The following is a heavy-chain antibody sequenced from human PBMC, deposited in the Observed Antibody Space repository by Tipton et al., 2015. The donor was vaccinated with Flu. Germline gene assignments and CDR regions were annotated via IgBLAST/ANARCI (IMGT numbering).Heavy chain of an antibody. CDR1: GGSFSDYS. CDR3: ARGLLSLVAATGLYNWFDP. CDR2: INHSGST. J-gene: IGHJ5*02. Sequence: TLSLTCAVYGGSFSDYSWSWVRQPPGKGLEWIGEINHSGSTRYNPSLKSRVIISVDSSRRQYSLKVTSVTAADTAVYYCARGLLSLVAATGLYNWFDPWGQGTQVTVSS. V-gene: IGHV4-34*01. D-gene: IGHD2-15*01.